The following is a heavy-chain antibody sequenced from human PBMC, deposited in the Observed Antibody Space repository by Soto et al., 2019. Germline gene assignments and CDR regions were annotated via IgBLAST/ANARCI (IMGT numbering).Heavy chain of an antibody. V-gene: IGHV4-59*01. CDR3: TRDGDGRITTNPYYYYGMDV. J-gene: IGHJ6*02. CDR2: VYYSGGA. Sequence: SETLSLTCTVSGGSISGYYWSWIRQPPGKGLEWIGNVYYSGGAKYNPSVKRRVSISVDTSKNQFSLNLSSVTAADTAVYYCTRDGDGRITTNPYYYYGMDVWGPGITVTVSS. D-gene: IGHD2-21*02. CDR1: GGSISGYY.